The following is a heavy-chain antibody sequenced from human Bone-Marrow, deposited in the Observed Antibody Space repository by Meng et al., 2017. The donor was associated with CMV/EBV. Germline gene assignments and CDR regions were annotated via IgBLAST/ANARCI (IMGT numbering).Heavy chain of an antibody. V-gene: IGHV3-49*04. CDR3: TREGVGWLQSLGSY. Sequence: GESLKISCTASGFTFGDYAMSWVRQAPGKGLEWVGFIRSKAYGGTTEYAASVKGRFTISRDDSKSIAYLQMNSLKTEDTAVYYCTREGVGWLQSLGSYWGQGTLVTVSS. J-gene: IGHJ4*02. CDR2: IRSKAYGGTT. CDR1: GFTFGDYA. D-gene: IGHD5-24*01.